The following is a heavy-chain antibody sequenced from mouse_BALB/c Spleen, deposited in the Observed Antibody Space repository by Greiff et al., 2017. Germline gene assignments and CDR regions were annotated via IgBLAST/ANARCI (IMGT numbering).Heavy chain of an antibody. Sequence: VQLQQSGAELVRSGASVKLSCTASGFNIKDYYMHWVKQRPEQGLEWIGWIDPENGDTEYAPKFQGKATMTADTSSNTAYLQLSSLTSEDTAVYYCKTTVVHFDYWGQGTTLTVSS. CDR2: IDPENGDT. CDR3: KTTVVHFDY. V-gene: IGHV14-4*02. CDR1: GFNIKDYY. D-gene: IGHD1-1*01. J-gene: IGHJ2*01.